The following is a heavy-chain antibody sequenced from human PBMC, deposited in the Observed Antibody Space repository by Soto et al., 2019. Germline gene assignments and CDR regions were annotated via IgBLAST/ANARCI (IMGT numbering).Heavy chain of an antibody. D-gene: IGHD3-10*01. Sequence: GESLKISCQGSGYSFTSYWISWVRQMPGKGLEWMGRIDPSDSYTNYSPSFQGHVTISADKSISTAYLQWSSLKASDTAMYYCATPFYGSGSYHYYYYYGMDVWGQGTTVTVSS. CDR3: ATPFYGSGSYHYYYYYGMDV. V-gene: IGHV5-10-1*01. CDR1: GYSFTSYW. CDR2: IDPSDSYT. J-gene: IGHJ6*02.